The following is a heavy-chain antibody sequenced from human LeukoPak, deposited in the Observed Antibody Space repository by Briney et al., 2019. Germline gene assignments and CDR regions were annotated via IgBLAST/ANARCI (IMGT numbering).Heavy chain of an antibody. CDR2: INHSGST. D-gene: IGHD3-16*01. CDR1: GGXFSGYY. V-gene: IGHV4-34*01. Sequence: PSETLSLTCAVYGGXFSGYYWSWIRQPQPPGKGPEWIGGINHSGSTKYNPSLKSRVTISVDTSKNQFSLKLSSVTAADTAVYYCARDYRSTIGGEYGMDVWGQGTTVTVSS. CDR3: ARDYRSTIGGEYGMDV. J-gene: IGHJ6*02.